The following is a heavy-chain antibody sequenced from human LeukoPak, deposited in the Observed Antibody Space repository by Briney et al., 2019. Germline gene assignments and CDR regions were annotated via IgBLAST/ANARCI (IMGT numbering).Heavy chain of an antibody. V-gene: IGHV4-4*07. Sequence: SETLSLTCTVSGDSISSYYWSWIRQPAGKGLEWIGRIYTSGTTDYNPSLKSRVTMSVDTSKNQFSLKLSSVTAADTALYYCARDALGYGGTAAFDYWGQGIVVTVSS. D-gene: IGHD4-23*01. CDR1: GDSISSYY. CDR2: IYTSGTT. CDR3: ARDALGYGGTAAFDY. J-gene: IGHJ4*02.